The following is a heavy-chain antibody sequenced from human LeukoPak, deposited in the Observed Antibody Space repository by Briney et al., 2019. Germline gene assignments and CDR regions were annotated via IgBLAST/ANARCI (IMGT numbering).Heavy chain of an antibody. CDR2: ISGSSGST. CDR3: AKDRFYDILTGYPDY. D-gene: IGHD3-9*01. V-gene: IGHV3-23*01. CDR1: GFTLSSFG. Sequence: PGGSLRLSCAASGFTLSSFGMSWVPQAPGKGLEWVSAISGSSGSTYYADAVKGRFTVSRDISKNTVFLQMNRLRADDTAMYHCAKDRFYDILTGYPDYWGQGTLVTVSS. J-gene: IGHJ4*02.